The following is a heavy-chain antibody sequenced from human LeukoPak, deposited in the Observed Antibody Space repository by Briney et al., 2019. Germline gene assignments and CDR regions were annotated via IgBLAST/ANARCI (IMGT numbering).Heavy chain of an antibody. V-gene: IGHV1-8*01. J-gene: IGHJ6*02. CDR3: ARGSRGQPQRRHYYYYGMDV. CDR2: MNPNSGNT. CDR1: GYTFTSYD. Sequence: ASVKVSCKASGYTFTSYDINWVRQATGQGLEWMGWMNPNSGNTGYAQKFQGRVTMTRNTSISTAYMELSSLRSEDTAVYYCARGSRGQPQRRHYYYYGMDVWGQGTTVTVSS.